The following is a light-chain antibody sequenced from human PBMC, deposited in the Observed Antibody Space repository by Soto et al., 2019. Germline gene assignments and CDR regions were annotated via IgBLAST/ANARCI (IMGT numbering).Light chain of an antibody. CDR1: QSVSYY. V-gene: IGKV3-11*01. J-gene: IGKJ5*01. CDR3: QQCSNWPPIA. Sequence: EIVLTQSPATLSLSPGERATLSCRASQSVSYYLAWYQQKRGQAPRRLIYDASKRAPGIPARFSGSGSGIDFTLTISSPEHEACSVYYCQQCSNWPPIAFGQGTRLEIK. CDR2: DAS.